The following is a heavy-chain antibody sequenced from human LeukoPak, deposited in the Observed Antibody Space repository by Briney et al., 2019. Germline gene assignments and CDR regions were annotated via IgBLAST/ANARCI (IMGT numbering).Heavy chain of an antibody. CDR3: AKENLGYCSSTSCYHYYYYYMDV. V-gene: IGHV3-9*01. D-gene: IGHD2-2*01. CDR2: ISWNRGSI. CDR1: GFTLDDYA. Sequence: GGSLSLSCAASGFTLDDYAMHWVRQAPAKGLAWVSGISWNRGSIGYADSVKGRFTISRNNAKNSLYLQMNSLRAEDTAVYYCAKENLGYCSSTSCYHYYYYYMDVWGKGTTVTISS. J-gene: IGHJ6*03.